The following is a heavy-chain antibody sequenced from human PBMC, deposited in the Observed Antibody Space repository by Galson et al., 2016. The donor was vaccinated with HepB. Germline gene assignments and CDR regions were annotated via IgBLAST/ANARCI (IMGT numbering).Heavy chain of an antibody. Sequence: SLRLSCAASGFTFSTYRMNWVRQAPGKGLEWVSSISSSSAYIYYAESVKGRFTIPRDNAKNSLYLQMTSLKPEDTAVYYCAREGGGYTSFWPEYYYGMGVWGQGTPVTVSS. CDR3: AREGGGYTSFWPEYYYGMGV. J-gene: IGHJ6*02. D-gene: IGHD6-13*01. V-gene: IGHV3-21*01. CDR2: ISSSSAYI. CDR1: GFTFSTYR.